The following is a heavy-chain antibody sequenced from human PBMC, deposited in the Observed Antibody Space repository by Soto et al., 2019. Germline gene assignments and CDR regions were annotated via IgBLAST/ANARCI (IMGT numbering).Heavy chain of an antibody. CDR2: IKSRIAGGTT. CDR3: TSDSTKACCDGGVFYSVQTNILDS. Sequence: EVQLVESGGGLVKPGGSLRLSCAASGFTFSNGWMSWVRQAPGKGLEWVGRIKSRIAGGTTDYSAPVKGRFSISREDSTVMSYLQTTNVISHEDGGYDCTSDSTKACCDGGVFYSVQTNILDSWGQGTLVTVSS. D-gene: IGHD2-21*01. CDR1: GFTFSNGW. J-gene: IGHJ5*01. V-gene: IGHV3-15*01.